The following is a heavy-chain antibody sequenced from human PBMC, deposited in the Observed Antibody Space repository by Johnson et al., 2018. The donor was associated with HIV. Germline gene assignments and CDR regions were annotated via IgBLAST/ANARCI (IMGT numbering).Heavy chain of an antibody. V-gene: IGHV3-15*01. Sequence: VHLVESGGGLVKPGGSLRLSCAASGFTFSNAWMSWVRQAPGKGLEWVGRIKSKTDGGTTDYAAPVKGRFTISRDDSKNTLYLQMNSLKTEDTAVYYCTTDSWWSTHDAFDIWGQGTMVTVSS. J-gene: IGHJ3*02. CDR3: TTDSWWSTHDAFDI. CDR2: IKSKTDGGTT. CDR1: GFTFSNAW. D-gene: IGHD2-8*02.